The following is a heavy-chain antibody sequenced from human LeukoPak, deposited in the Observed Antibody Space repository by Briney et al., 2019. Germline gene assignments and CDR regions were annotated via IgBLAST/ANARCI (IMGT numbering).Heavy chain of an antibody. V-gene: IGHV5-51*01. Sequence: GGSLQISCKGSGYSFTTNWIGWVRRMPGKGLEWMGIIYPGDSDTRYSPSFQGQVTISADKSISTAYLQWSSLKASDTAMYYCARFHSSGYSRWFDPWGQGTLVTVSS. D-gene: IGHD3-22*01. CDR1: GYSFTTNW. J-gene: IGHJ5*02. CDR3: ARFHSSGYSRWFDP. CDR2: IYPGDSDT.